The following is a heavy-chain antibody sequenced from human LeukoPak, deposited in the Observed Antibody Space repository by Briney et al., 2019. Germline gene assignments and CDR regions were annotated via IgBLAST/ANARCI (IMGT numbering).Heavy chain of an antibody. V-gene: IGHV4-34*01. CDR3: ARGARWCSGGSCFSHWFDP. J-gene: IGHJ5*02. D-gene: IGHD2-15*01. Sequence: SETLSLTCAVYGGSFSGYYWSWIRQPPGKGLEWIGEINHSGSTNYNPSLKSRATISVDTSKNQFSLKLSSVTAADTAVYYCARGARWCSGGSCFSHWFDPWGQGTLVTVSS. CDR2: INHSGST. CDR1: GGSFSGYY.